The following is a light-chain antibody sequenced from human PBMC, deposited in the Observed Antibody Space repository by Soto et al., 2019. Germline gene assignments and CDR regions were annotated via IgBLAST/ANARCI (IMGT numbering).Light chain of an antibody. Sequence: QSVLTQSASVSGSPGQSTTISCTGTSSDVGGYNYVSWYQQHPGKAPKLIIYDVSNRPSGVSTRFSGSKSGNTVSLTISGLQAEDEADYSCSSYTSTNSWVFGGGTKVTVL. V-gene: IGLV2-14*01. CDR1: SSDVGGYNY. CDR3: SSYTSTNSWV. J-gene: IGLJ3*02. CDR2: DVS.